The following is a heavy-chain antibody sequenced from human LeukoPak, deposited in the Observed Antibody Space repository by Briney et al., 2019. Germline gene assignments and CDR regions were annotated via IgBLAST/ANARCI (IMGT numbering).Heavy chain of an antibody. CDR3: AKSITMIVVVITTTWFDP. Sequence: GGSLRLSCAASGFTFSSYAMSWVRQAPGKGLEWVSAISGSGGSTYYADSVKGRFTISRDNSKNTLYLQMNSLRAEDTAVYYCAKSITMIVVVITTTWFDPWGQGTLVTVSS. J-gene: IGHJ5*02. CDR1: GFTFSSYA. D-gene: IGHD3-22*01. CDR2: ISGSGGST. V-gene: IGHV3-23*01.